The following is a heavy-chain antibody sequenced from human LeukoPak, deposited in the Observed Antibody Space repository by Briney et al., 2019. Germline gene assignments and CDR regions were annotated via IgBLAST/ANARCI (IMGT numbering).Heavy chain of an antibody. CDR3: ARVSTGGLDY. Sequence: PGGSLRLSCAASGFTFSSYSMIWVRQAPGKGLEWVSSISSSRSYIYYADYADLLKGRFTISRDNAKNSLYLQMNSLRAEDTAVYYCARVSTGGLDYWGQGTLVTVSS. CDR1: GFTFSSYS. V-gene: IGHV3-21*01. CDR2: ISSSRSYI. D-gene: IGHD2-8*02. J-gene: IGHJ4*02.